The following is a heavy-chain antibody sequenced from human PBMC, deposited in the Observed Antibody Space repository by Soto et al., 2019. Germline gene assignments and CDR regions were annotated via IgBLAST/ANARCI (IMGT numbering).Heavy chain of an antibody. CDR3: ARGGTGIAVAPTSRSYYYYYGMDV. J-gene: IGHJ6*02. V-gene: IGHV3-7*05. CDR2: IKQDGSEK. Sequence: EVQLVESGGGLVQPGGSLRLSCAASGFTFSSYWMSWVRQAPGKGLEWVANIKQDGSEKYYVDSVKGRFTISRDNAKNSLYLQMSSLRAEDTAVYYCARGGTGIAVAPTSRSYYYYYGMDVWGQGTTVTVSS. CDR1: GFTFSSYW. D-gene: IGHD6-19*01.